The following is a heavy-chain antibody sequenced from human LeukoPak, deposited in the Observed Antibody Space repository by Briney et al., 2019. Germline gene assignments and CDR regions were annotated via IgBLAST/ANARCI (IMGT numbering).Heavy chain of an antibody. V-gene: IGHV3-30-3*01. CDR3: ATDAVLRFLEWPWGDAFDI. D-gene: IGHD3-3*01. J-gene: IGHJ3*02. CDR1: GFTFSSYA. CDR2: ISYDGSNK. Sequence: PAGSLRLSFSASGFTFSSYAMHWARQAPGKGLERVAVISYDGSNKYYADSVKGRLTISRDNSNNTPYLQMNSLIADDTAVYYCATDAVLRFLEWPWGDAFDIWAQGTMVTVSS.